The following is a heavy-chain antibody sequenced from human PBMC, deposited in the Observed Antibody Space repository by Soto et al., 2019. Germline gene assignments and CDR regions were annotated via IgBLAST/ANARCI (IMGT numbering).Heavy chain of an antibody. D-gene: IGHD6-13*01. J-gene: IGHJ3*02. CDR1: GFTFSNYG. CDR2: IWNDGTNK. V-gene: IGHV3-33*03. CDR3: AKDMAAAAHQGDAFDI. Sequence: QVQLVESGGGVVQPGRSLRLSCAASGFTFSNYGMHWVRQAPGKGVEWVAVIWNDGTNKYYVDSVRGRFTISSEHSKKTRYLEMNSLRAEDTGVYYCAKDMAAAAHQGDAFDIWGLGTMVSVSA.